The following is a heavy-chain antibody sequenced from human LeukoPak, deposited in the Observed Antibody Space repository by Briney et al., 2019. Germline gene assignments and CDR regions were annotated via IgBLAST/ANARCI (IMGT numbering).Heavy chain of an antibody. Sequence: PGGSLRLSCAASGFTVSSNYMSWVRQAPGKGLEWVSVIYSGGSTYYADSVKGRFTISRDNSKNTLYLQMNSLRAEDTAVYYCARGVGSGGRLRAGDYWGQGTLVTVSS. CDR1: GFTVSSNY. V-gene: IGHV3-53*01. CDR3: ARGVGSGGRLRAGDY. D-gene: IGHD2-15*01. CDR2: IYSGGST. J-gene: IGHJ4*02.